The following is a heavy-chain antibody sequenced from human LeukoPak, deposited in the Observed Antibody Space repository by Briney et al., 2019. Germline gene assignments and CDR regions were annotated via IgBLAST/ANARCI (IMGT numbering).Heavy chain of an antibody. D-gene: IGHD3-22*01. Sequence: GGSLRLSCEASGFTFSAYAMTWVRQAPGKGLEWVSVIYSGGSTYYADSVKGRFTISRDNSKNTLYLQMNSLRAEDTAVYYCARDRDYDSSGRDWYFDLWGRGTLVTVSS. CDR3: ARDRDYDSSGRDWYFDL. J-gene: IGHJ2*01. V-gene: IGHV3-53*01. CDR1: GFTFSAYA. CDR2: IYSGGST.